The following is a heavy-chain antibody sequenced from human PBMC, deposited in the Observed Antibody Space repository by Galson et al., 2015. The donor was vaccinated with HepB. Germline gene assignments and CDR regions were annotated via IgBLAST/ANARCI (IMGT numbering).Heavy chain of an antibody. J-gene: IGHJ6*03. CDR3: ASGPDYYDSSGDNYYRDG. Sequence: QSGAEVKKPGESLKISCKASGYSFFNYWIAWVRQMPGKGLEWMGIIYPGDSDLRYSPSFQGQVTISADKSISTAYLQWSSLKASDTATYYCASGPDYYDSSGDNYYRDGWGKGTTVTVSS. CDR1: GYSFFNYW. D-gene: IGHD3-22*01. CDR2: IYPGDSDL. V-gene: IGHV5-51*03.